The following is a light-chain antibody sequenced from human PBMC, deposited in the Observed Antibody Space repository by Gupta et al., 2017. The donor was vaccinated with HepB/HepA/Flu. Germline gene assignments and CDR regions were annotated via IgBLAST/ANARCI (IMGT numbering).Light chain of an antibody. CDR1: NIGRKS. J-gene: IGLJ2*01. CDR2: YDS. CDR3: QVWDSSSDHRV. V-gene: IGLV3-21*04. Sequence: SYVLTQPPSVSVAPGKTARITCGGNNIGRKSVHWYQQKPGQAPFLVIYYDSDRPSGIPERFSGSNSGNTATLNISRVEAGDEAGYYCQVWDSSSDHRVFGGGTKLTVL.